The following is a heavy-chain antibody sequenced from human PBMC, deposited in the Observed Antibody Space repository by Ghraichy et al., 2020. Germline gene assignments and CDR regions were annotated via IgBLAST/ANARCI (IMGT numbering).Heavy chain of an antibody. J-gene: IGHJ6*02. CDR2: ASYDGNNK. CDR3: AKERDSSGYYSFRGDYYGMDV. D-gene: IGHD3-22*01. Sequence: LSLTCAVSGFTFSRYGMHWVRQAPGKGLEWVAVASYDGNNKNYADSVKGRFTTSRDNSKNTLYLQMSSLRSEDTAVYYCAKERDSSGYYSFRGDYYGMDVWGQGTTVTVSS. CDR1: GFTFSRYG. V-gene: IGHV3-30*18.